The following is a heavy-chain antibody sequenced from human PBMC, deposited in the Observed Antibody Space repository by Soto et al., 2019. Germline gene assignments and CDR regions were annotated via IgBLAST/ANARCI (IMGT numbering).Heavy chain of an antibody. V-gene: IGHV4-30-4*01. CDR1: GGSIGSGDYY. Sequence: SETLSLTCTVSGGSIGSGDYYWSWIRQPPGKGLEWIGSIYYSGSTYYNPSLKSRVIISADTSENQFSLKLSSVTAADTAVYHCARDRRLAGTDYWGQGTLVTVS. J-gene: IGHJ4*02. D-gene: IGHD2-15*01. CDR2: IYYSGST. CDR3: ARDRRLAGTDY.